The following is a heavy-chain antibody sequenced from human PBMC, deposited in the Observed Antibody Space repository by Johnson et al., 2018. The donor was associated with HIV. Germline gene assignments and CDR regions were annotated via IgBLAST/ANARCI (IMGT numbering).Heavy chain of an antibody. CDR3: ARLVATKDYAFDI. D-gene: IGHD5-12*01. V-gene: IGHV3-11*04. CDR1: GLTFSDYY. Sequence: QVQLVESGGGVVQPGGSLRLSCAASGLTFSDYYMSWIRQAPGKGLEWVSYISSSGNTIYYADSVKGRFTISRDNAKNSLFLQMNSLTADATAVYYCARLVATKDYAFDIWGQGTLVTVSS. CDR2: ISSSGNTI. J-gene: IGHJ3*02.